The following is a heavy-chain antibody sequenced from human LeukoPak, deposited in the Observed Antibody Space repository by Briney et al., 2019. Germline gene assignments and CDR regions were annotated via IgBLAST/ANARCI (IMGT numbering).Heavy chain of an antibody. D-gene: IGHD3-22*01. CDR3: ARRQYYYDSSGYYEYYFDY. V-gene: IGHV4-59*08. CDR1: GDSISSYY. CDR2: IYYSGST. J-gene: IGHJ4*02. Sequence: SETLSLTCTVSGDSISSYYWSWIRPPPGKGLEWIGYIYYSGSTNYNPSLKSRVTISVDTSKNQFSLKLSSVTAADTAVYYCARRQYYYDSSGYYEYYFDYWGQGTLVTVSS.